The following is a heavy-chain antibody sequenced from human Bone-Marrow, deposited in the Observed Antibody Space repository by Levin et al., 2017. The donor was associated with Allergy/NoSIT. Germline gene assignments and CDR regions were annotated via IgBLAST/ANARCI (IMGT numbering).Heavy chain of an antibody. D-gene: IGHD1-26*01. CDR1: GGYISGYH. CDR2: IYHGGNT. Sequence: NPSETLSLTCSVSGGYISGYHWSWIRQPPGKGLEWIGNIYHGGNTNYNPSLKSRITMSLDTSKNEFFVKLTSVTASDTAVYYCARISVLGASAWVWFDPWGQGTLVSVSS. V-gene: IGHV4-59*01. CDR3: ARISVLGASAWVWFDP. J-gene: IGHJ5*02.